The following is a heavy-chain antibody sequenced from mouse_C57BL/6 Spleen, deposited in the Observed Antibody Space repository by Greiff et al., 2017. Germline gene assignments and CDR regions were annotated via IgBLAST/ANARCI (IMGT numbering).Heavy chain of an antibody. CDR1: GYTFTSYW. V-gene: IGHV1-69*01. CDR3: ARGGYYSNYFDY. J-gene: IGHJ2*01. Sequence: QVQLQQPGAELVMPGASVKLSCKASGYTFTSYWMHWVKQRPGQGLEWIGEIDPSDSYTNYNQKLKGKSTLTVDKSSSTAYMQLSSLTSEDSAVYYCARGGYYSNYFDYWGQGTTLTVSS. D-gene: IGHD2-5*01. CDR2: IDPSDSYT.